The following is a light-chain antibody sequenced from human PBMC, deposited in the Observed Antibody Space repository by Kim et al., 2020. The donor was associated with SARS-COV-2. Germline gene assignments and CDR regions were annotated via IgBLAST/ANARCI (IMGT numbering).Light chain of an antibody. J-gene: IGLJ1*01. Sequence: SYELTQAPSVSVSPGQTARITCSGDALPKQYAYWYQHKPGQAPVQVIYKDTERPSGIPERFSGSSSGTTVTLTISGVQAKDEADYYCQSADTSGTFYVFVTGTKVTVL. CDR2: KDT. CDR3: QSADTSGTFYV. V-gene: IGLV3-25*03. CDR1: ALPKQY.